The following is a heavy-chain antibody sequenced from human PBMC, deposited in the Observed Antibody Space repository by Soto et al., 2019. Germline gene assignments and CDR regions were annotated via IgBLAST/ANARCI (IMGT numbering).Heavy chain of an antibody. J-gene: IGHJ4*02. Sequence: QVQLQQWGAGLLKPSETLSLTCDVYGGSFSGYYWSWIRQPPGKGLEWIGEINHSGSSNYNPSLKSRVTISVDTSKNQFSLKLSSVTTADTAVSYCARLLRQDYDYSWGSYRYSFDYWGQGTLVTVSS. CDR3: ARLLRQDYDYSWGSYRYSFDY. D-gene: IGHD3-16*02. V-gene: IGHV4-34*01. CDR1: GGSFSGYY. CDR2: INHSGSS.